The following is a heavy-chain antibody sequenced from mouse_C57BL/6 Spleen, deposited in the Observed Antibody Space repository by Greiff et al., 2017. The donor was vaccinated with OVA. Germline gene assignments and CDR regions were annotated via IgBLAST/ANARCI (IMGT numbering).Heavy chain of an antibody. CDR3: ARYDGYLC. CDR2: INPGSGGT. V-gene: IGHV1-54*01. D-gene: IGHD2-3*01. J-gene: IGHJ2*01. Sequence: VQLQQSGAELVRPGTSVKVSCKASGYAFTNYLIEWVKQRPGQGLEWIGVINPGSGGTNYNEKFKGKATLTADKSSSTAYMQLSSLTSEDSAVYFCARYDGYLCWGQGTTLTVAS. CDR1: GYAFTNYL.